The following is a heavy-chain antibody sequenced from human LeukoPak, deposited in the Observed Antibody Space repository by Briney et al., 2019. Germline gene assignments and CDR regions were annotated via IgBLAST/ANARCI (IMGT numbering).Heavy chain of an antibody. CDR3: ASGSSGYDP. CDR1: CGSISNYY. Sequence: SETLSLTRTVSCGSISNYYWSWIRQPAGKGLEWIGRIYSSGTTIYNPSLKSRVTMSVDTSKNQFSLKLSSVTAADTAVYFCASGSSGYDPWGQGILVTVSS. V-gene: IGHV4-4*07. D-gene: IGHD5-12*01. CDR2: IYSSGTT. J-gene: IGHJ5*02.